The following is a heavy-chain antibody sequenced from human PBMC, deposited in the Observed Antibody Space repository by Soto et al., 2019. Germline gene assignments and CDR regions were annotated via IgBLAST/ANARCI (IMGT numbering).Heavy chain of an antibody. CDR1: GGSISSGGYY. J-gene: IGHJ5*02. CDR3: ARWFGELNNWFDP. Sequence: SETLSLTCTVSGGSISSGGYYWSWIRQHPGKGLEWIGYIYYSGSTYYNPSLKSRVTISVDTSKNQFSLKLSSVTAADTAVCYCARWFGELNNWFDPWGQGTLVTVSS. D-gene: IGHD3-10*01. V-gene: IGHV4-31*03. CDR2: IYYSGST.